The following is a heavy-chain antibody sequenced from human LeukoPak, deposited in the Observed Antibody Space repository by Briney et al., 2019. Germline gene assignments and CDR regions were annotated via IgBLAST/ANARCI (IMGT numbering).Heavy chain of an antibody. J-gene: IGHJ6*02. CDR3: ARVRMTIVPGAYYYGMDV. V-gene: IGHV1-18*01. CDR2: ISAYNGNT. Sequence: ASVKVSCKASGYTFTSYGISWVRQAPGQGLEWMGWISAYNGNTNYAQKLQGRVTMTTDTSTSTAYMELRSLRSDDTAVYYCARVRMTIVPGAYYYGMDVWGQGTTVTVSS. D-gene: IGHD3-3*01. CDR1: GYTFTSYG.